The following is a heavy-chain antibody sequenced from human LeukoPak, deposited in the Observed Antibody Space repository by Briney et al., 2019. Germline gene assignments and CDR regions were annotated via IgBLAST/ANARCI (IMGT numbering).Heavy chain of an antibody. V-gene: IGHV1-46*01. D-gene: IGHD3-9*01. CDR3: ARGEVLRYFDWLPTHYYFDY. J-gene: IGHJ4*02. CDR2: INPSGGST. CDR1: GYTFTSYY. Sequence: ASVKVSCKASGYTFTSYYMHWVRQAPGQGLEWMGIINPSGGSTSYAQKFQGRVTMTRDMSTSTVYMELSSLRSEDTAVYYCARGEVLRYFDWLPTHYYFDYWGQGTLVTVSS.